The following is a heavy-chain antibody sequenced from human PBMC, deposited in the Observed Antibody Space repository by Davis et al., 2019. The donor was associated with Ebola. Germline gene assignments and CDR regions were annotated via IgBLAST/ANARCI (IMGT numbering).Heavy chain of an antibody. D-gene: IGHD5-24*01. CDR3: ARPRGDGYNYWFDP. CDR1: GGSISSYY. CDR2: IYYSGST. J-gene: IGHJ5*02. Sequence: MPSETLSLTCTVSGGSISSYYWSWIRQPPGKGLEWIGYIYYSGSTNYNPSLKSRVTISVDTSKNQVSLKLNSLTAADTAIYYCARPRGDGYNYWFDPWGRGTLVTVSS. V-gene: IGHV4-59*01.